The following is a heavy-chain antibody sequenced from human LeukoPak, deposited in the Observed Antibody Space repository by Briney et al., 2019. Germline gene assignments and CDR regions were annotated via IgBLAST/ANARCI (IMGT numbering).Heavy chain of an antibody. CDR2: IIPIFGTA. J-gene: IGHJ6*03. Sequence: ASVKVSCKASGYTFTGYYIHWMRQAPGQGLEWMGWIIPIFGTANYAQKFQGRVTITADKSTSTAYMEMSSLRSEDTAVYYCARAFFTVGPIYYYYMDVWGKGTTVTVSS. CDR3: ARAFFTVGPIYYYYMDV. CDR1: GYTFTGYY. V-gene: IGHV1-69*06. D-gene: IGHD4-11*01.